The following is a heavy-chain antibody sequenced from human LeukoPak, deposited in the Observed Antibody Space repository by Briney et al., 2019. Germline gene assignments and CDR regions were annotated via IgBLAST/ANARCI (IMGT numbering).Heavy chain of an antibody. Sequence: GGSLRLSCAASGFTFSSYAMSWVRQAPGKGLDWVSTISASGDSTIHADSVKGRFTISRDNSKNTLYLQMNSLRAEDTAVYYCAKGTSVTNLAYWGQGTLVTVSS. D-gene: IGHD4-17*01. CDR3: AKGTSVTNLAY. J-gene: IGHJ4*02. CDR2: ISASGDST. CDR1: GFTFSSYA. V-gene: IGHV3-23*01.